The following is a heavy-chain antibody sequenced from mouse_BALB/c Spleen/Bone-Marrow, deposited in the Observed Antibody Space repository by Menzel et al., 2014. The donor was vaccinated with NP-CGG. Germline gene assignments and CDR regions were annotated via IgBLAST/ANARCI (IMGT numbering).Heavy chain of an antibody. Sequence: QVQLQQSGAELVRPGASVKLSCKASGYTFTSYWINWVQQTPGQGLEWIGNIYPSDSYTNYNQKLKDKATLTVDKSSSTAYMQLRSPTSEDSAVYYCTRREGNYAFAYWGQGTLVTVSA. CDR3: TRREGNYAFAY. CDR1: GYTFTSYW. D-gene: IGHD2-1*01. CDR2: IYPSDSYT. J-gene: IGHJ3*01. V-gene: IGHV1-69*02.